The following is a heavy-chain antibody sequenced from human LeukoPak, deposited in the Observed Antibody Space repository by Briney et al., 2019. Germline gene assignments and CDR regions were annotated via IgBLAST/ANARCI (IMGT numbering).Heavy chain of an antibody. CDR3: ARDPYPLSYYDSSGRYDAFDI. V-gene: IGHV1-69*13. CDR2: IIPIFGTA. CDR1: GGTFSSYA. Sequence: ASVKVSCKASGGTFSSYAISWVRQAPGQGLEWMGGIIPIFGTANYAQKFQGRVTITADESTSTAYMELSSLRSEDTAVYYCARDPYPLSYYDSSGRYDAFDIWGQGTMVTVSS. J-gene: IGHJ3*02. D-gene: IGHD3-22*01.